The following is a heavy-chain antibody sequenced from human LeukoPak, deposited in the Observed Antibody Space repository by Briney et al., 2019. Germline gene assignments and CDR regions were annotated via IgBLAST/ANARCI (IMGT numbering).Heavy chain of an antibody. CDR3: ARYYIIGTFHFDY. CDR2: IYTSGST. D-gene: IGHD1/OR15-1a*01. Sequence: SETLSLTCTVSGGSISSYYWSWIRQPAGKGLEWIGRIYTSGSTNYNPSLKSRVTISIDTSTNQFSLKLNSVTAADTAVYYCARYYIIGTFHFDYWGQGTLVTVSS. J-gene: IGHJ4*02. V-gene: IGHV4-4*07. CDR1: GGSISSYY.